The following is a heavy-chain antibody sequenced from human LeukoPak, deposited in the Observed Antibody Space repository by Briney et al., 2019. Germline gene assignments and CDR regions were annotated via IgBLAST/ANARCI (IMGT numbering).Heavy chain of an antibody. Sequence: PGGSLRLSCAASGFTFSSYSMNWVRQAPGKGLEWVSSISSSSSYIYYADSVKGRFTISRDNAKNSLYLQMNSLRAEDTAVYYCARVGGSGPPRHFDYWGQGTLVIVSS. CDR1: GFTFSSYS. CDR3: ARVGGSGPPRHFDY. CDR2: ISSSSSYI. D-gene: IGHD3-10*01. J-gene: IGHJ4*02. V-gene: IGHV3-21*01.